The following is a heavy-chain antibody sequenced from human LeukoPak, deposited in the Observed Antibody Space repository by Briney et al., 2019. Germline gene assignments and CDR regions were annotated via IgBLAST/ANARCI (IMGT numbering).Heavy chain of an antibody. J-gene: IGHJ4*02. CDR2: ISGSGGST. V-gene: IGHV3-23*01. D-gene: IGHD3-3*01. CDR3: AKDDSSLIADITIFGVGPFDY. Sequence: GGSLRLSCAASGFTFSSYAMSWVRQAPGKGLEWVSAISGSGGSTYYADSVKGRFTISRDNSKNTLYLQMNSLRAEDTAVYYCAKDDSSLIADITIFGVGPFDYWGQGTLVTVSS. CDR1: GFTFSSYA.